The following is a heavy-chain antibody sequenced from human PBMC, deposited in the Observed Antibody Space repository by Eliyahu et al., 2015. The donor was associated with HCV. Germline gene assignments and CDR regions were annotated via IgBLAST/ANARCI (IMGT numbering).Heavy chain of an antibody. CDR1: SGSISSGAYY. J-gene: IGHJ4*02. V-gene: IGHV4-31*03. Sequence: QVHLQESGPGLVKPSQTLSLTCTVSSGSISSGAYYWSWIRQHPGKGLEWIGCIYYSGSTYYHASLKSRVTISVDKSKNQFSLKLSSLTAADTAVYYCASGSSAFYFDSWGQGTLVTVSS. D-gene: IGHD1-26*01. CDR3: ASGSSAFYFDS. CDR2: IYYSGST.